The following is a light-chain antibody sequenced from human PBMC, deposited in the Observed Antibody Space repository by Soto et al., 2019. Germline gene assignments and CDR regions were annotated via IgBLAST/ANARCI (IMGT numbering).Light chain of an antibody. CDR2: AAS. Sequence: DLQMTQSPSSLSASVGDRVTITCRASQSISRFLNWYQQKSGKPPQLLIYAASSLQSGVPSRFSGRGSGTDFTLTISSLQPEDFATYYCQQTYITPPWTFGQGSKVEIK. J-gene: IGKJ1*01. V-gene: IGKV1-39*01. CDR1: QSISRF. CDR3: QQTYITPPWT.